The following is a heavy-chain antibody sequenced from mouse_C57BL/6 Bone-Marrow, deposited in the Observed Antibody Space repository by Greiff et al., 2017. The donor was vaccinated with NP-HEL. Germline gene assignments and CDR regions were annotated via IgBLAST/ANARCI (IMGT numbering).Heavy chain of an antibody. Sequence: QVQLQQSGAELVRPGASVKLSCKASGYTFTDYYINWVKQRPGKGLEWIGRIYPGDGDTNYNGKFKGKATLTADKSSSTAYMQLSSLTSEDSAVYFCAIITHWGQGTSVTVSS. D-gene: IGHD1-1*01. CDR2: IYPGDGDT. J-gene: IGHJ4*01. V-gene: IGHV1-82*01. CDR1: GYTFTDYY. CDR3: AIITH.